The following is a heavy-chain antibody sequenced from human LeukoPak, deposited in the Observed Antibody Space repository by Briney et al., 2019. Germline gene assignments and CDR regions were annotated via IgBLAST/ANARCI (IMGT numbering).Heavy chain of an antibody. Sequence: GGSLRLSCAASGFTFSNYWMSCVRQAPGKGLEWVAHINQDGSEKYYVDSVKGRFTISRDNAKNSLYLQMNSLRAEDTAVYYCARGFSYWGQGTLVTVSS. CDR3: ARGFSY. J-gene: IGHJ4*02. CDR1: GFTFSNYW. CDR2: INQDGSEK. V-gene: IGHV3-7*05.